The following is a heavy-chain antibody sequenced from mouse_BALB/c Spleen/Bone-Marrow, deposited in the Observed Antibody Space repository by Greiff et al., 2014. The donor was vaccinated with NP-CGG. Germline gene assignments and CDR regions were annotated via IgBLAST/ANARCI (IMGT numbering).Heavy chain of an antibody. Sequence: DLVKPGASVKLSCKTSGYTFTNYWISWIKQRPGQGLEWLGRIAPGSGSTYYNEMFKVKAPLTVDTSSSTAYIQLSSLSSEDAAVYFCARERDGYDGWYFDVWGAGTTVTVSS. D-gene: IGHD2-2*01. CDR1: GYTFTNYW. J-gene: IGHJ1*01. V-gene: IGHV1S41*01. CDR3: ARERDGYDGWYFDV. CDR2: IAPGSGST.